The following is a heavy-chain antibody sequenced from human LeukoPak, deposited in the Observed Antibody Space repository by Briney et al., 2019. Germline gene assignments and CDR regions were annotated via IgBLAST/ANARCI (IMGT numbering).Heavy chain of an antibody. D-gene: IGHD4-23*01. Sequence: SETLSLTCAVYGVSFSGYYWSWFRQPPGKGLEWIGEINHSGSTNYNPSLKSRVTISVDTSNNQLSLKLTSVTAADTAVYYCARRLGGGNSIYFDYWGQGTLVTVSS. J-gene: IGHJ4*02. CDR1: GVSFSGYY. CDR3: ARRLGGGNSIYFDY. CDR2: INHSGST. V-gene: IGHV4-34*01.